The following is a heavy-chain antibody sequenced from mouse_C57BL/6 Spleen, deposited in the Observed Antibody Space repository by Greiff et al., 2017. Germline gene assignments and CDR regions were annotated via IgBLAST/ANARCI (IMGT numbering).Heavy chain of an antibody. D-gene: IGHD1-1*01. CDR1: GYTFTDYE. V-gene: IGHV1-15*01. CDR3: TLYGSSYLDY. Sequence: QVQLQQSGAELVRPGASVTLSCKASGYTFTDYEMHWVKQTPVHGLEWIGAIDPETGGTAYNQKFKGKAILTADKSSSTAYMELRSLTSEDSAVYYCTLYGSSYLDYWGQGTTLTVSS. J-gene: IGHJ2*01. CDR2: IDPETGGT.